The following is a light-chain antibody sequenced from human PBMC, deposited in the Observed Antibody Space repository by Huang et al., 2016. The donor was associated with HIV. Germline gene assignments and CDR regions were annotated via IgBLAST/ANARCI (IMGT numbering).Light chain of an antibody. Sequence: DIVLTQSPATLSLSPGERATISCRSSESISSLDWYQRKPGQTPRLLIYDASTRAPGIPARFSGSGSGTDFTLTISSLEPEDLAVYYCHQRSNWPPFTFGPGTKVHIK. J-gene: IGKJ3*01. V-gene: IGKV3-11*01. CDR1: ESISS. CDR3: HQRSNWPPFT. CDR2: DAS.